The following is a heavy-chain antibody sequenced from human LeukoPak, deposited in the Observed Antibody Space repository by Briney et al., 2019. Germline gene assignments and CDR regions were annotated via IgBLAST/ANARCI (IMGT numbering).Heavy chain of an antibody. V-gene: IGHV4-34*01. CDR1: GGSFSGYY. CDR2: INHSGST. Sequence: SETLSLTCAVYGGSFSGYYWSWIRQSPGKGLEWIGEINHSGSTNYNPSLKSRVTISVDTPKNQFSLKLSSVTAADTAVYYCARLHMVRGVWEGFDYWGQGTLVTVSS. D-gene: IGHD3-10*01. J-gene: IGHJ4*02. CDR3: ARLHMVRGVWEGFDY.